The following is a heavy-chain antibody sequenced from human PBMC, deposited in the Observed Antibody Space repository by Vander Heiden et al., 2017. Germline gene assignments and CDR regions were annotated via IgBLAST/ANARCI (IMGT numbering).Heavy chain of an antibody. CDR1: GGSISSGGYY. D-gene: IGHD2-15*01. CDR2: IYYSGST. CDR3: ASGYCSGGSCPPRAFDI. J-gene: IGHJ3*02. V-gene: IGHV4-31*03. Sequence: QVQLQESGPGLVKPSQTLSLTCTVSGGSISSGGYYWSLIRQPPGKGLEWIGYIYYSGSTYYNPSLKSRVTISVDTSKNQFSLKLSSVTAADTAVYYCASGYCSGGSCPPRAFDIWGQGTMVTVSS.